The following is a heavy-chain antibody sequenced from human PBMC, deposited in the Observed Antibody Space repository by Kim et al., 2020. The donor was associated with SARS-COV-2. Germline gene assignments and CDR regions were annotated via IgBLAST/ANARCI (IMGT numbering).Heavy chain of an antibody. J-gene: IGHJ3*01. CDR1: GYSFTSYW. CDR2: IDPSDSYT. CDR3: ATPNVLYCSGGSCYSF. Sequence: GESLKISCKGSGYSFTSYWISWVRQMPGKGLEWMGRIDPSDSYTNYSPSFQGHVTISADKSISTAYLQWSSLKASDTAMYYCATPNVLYCSGGSCYSFWGQGTMVTVSS. D-gene: IGHD2-15*01. V-gene: IGHV5-10-1*01.